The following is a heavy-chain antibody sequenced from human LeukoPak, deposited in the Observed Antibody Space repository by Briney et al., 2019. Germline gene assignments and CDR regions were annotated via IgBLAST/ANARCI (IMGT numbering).Heavy chain of an antibody. V-gene: IGHV4-59*12. J-gene: IGHJ4*02. CDR2: IYYSGST. Sequence: SETLSLTCTVSGGSISSYYWSWIRQPPGKGLEWIGYIYYSGSTNYNPSLKSRVTISVDTSKNQFSPKLSSVTAADTAVYYCARSPGYSSSWSPYFDYWGQGTLVTVSS. CDR3: ARSPGYSSSWSPYFDY. D-gene: IGHD6-13*01. CDR1: GGSISSYY.